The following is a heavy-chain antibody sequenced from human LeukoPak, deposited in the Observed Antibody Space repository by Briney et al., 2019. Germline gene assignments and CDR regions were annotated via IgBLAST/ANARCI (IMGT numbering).Heavy chain of an antibody. J-gene: IGHJ4*02. CDR3: ARGGYSSSWFPFDY. Sequence: ASVKVSCKASGGTFSSYAISWVRQAPGQGHEWMGGIIPIFGTANYAQKFQGRVTITTDESTSTAYMELSSLRSEDTAVYYCARGGYSSSWFPFDYWGQGTLVTVSS. CDR2: IIPIFGTA. D-gene: IGHD6-13*01. CDR1: GGTFSSYA. V-gene: IGHV1-69*05.